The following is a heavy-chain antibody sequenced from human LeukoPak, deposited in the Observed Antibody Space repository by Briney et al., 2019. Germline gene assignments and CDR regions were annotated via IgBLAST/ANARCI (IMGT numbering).Heavy chain of an antibody. Sequence: PGGSLRLSCAASGFTVSSNYMSWVRQAPGKGLEWFSVIYSGGSTYYADSVKGRFTISRDNSKNTLYLQMNSLRAEDTAVYYCAGALLKGAVYYYYYMDVWGKGTTVTVSS. CDR3: AGALLKGAVYYYYYMDV. CDR1: GFTVSSNY. J-gene: IGHJ6*03. CDR2: IYSGGST. V-gene: IGHV3-53*01.